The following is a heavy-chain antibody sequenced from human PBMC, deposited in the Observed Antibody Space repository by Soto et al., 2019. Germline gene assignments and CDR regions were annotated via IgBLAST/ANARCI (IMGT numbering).Heavy chain of an antibody. V-gene: IGHV4-59*08. J-gene: IGHJ4*02. CDR1: GGSVGSYY. CDR2: IYYSGST. CDR3: AIHFNRHYRLYYIDY. D-gene: IGHD3-3*02. Sequence: SETLSLTCTVSGGSVGSYYWSWIRQSPGKGLEWIGYIYYSGSTKYKPSLKSRVTISVDTSKNQFSLKVSSATAADTAVYYCAIHFNRHYRLYYIDYWGLGVLVTVFS.